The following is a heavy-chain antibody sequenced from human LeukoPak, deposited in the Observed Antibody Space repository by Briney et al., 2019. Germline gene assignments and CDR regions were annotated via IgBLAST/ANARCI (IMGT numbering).Heavy chain of an antibody. CDR3: VKDVSSTYYYFDY. V-gene: IGHV3-48*01. D-gene: IGHD6-13*01. CDR1: GFTFSSYS. J-gene: IGHJ4*02. Sequence: PGGSLRLSCAASGFTFSSYSMNWVRQAPGKGLEWVSYISSSSSSIYYADSVKGRFTISRDNAKNSLYLEMSSLRVDDTAVYYCVKDVSSTYYYFDYWGQGTLVTVSS. CDR2: ISSSSSSI.